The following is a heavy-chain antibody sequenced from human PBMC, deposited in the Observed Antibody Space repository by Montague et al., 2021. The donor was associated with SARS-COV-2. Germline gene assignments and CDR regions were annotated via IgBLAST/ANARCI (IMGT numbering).Heavy chain of an antibody. V-gene: IGHV4-34*01. D-gene: IGHD3-22*01. J-gene: IGHJ4*02. Sequence: SETLSLTCAVYGGSFSDYFWTWIRQPPGKGLEWIGEINHRGTSNYNPPLKSRVSISVDTSKNQFSLYLGSVTAADTAVYYCARGRQHFNMIVVVMTGGECYFDYWGQGTLVTVSS. CDR1: GGSFSDYF. CDR2: INHRGTS. CDR3: ARGRQHFNMIVVVMTGGECYFDY.